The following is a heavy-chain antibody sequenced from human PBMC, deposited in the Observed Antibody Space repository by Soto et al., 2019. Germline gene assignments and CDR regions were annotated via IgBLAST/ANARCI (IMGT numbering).Heavy chain of an antibody. CDR1: GFTFDDYA. J-gene: IGHJ6*02. D-gene: IGHD6-13*01. CDR3: VAAAGVDYYYYGMDF. Sequence: EVQLVESGGGLVQPGLSLRLSCAASGFTFDDYAMHWVRQAPEKGLEWGSGISWNSGSIGYADSVKRRFTISRDNAKNALYLQMNSLRAEATALYYCVAAAGVDYYYYGMDFWGQGTTVTVSS. V-gene: IGHV3-9*01. CDR2: ISWNSGSI.